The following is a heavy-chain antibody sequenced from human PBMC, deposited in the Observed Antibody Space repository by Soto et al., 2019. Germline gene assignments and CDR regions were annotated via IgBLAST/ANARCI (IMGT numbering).Heavy chain of an antibody. CDR3: ARTPDI. V-gene: IGHV4-30-2*01. CDR2: IYYGST. J-gene: IGHJ3*02. CDR1: GGSISSGGYS. Sequence: QLQLQESGSGLVNPSQTLSLTCAVSGGSISSGGYSWSWIRQPPGKGLEWIGYIYYGSTYYNPSLKSRVTISVDRSKNQFSLKLSSVTAADTAVYYCARTPDIWGQGTMVTVSS.